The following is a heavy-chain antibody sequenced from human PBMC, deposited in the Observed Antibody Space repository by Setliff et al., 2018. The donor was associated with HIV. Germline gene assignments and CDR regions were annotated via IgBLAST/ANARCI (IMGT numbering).Heavy chain of an antibody. J-gene: IGHJ6*03. CDR3: ARAPYSSSPGDYYYYMDV. Sequence: SLRLSCVASGFQFTPYILHWVRQAPGKGLEWVAVISNDARRTYYADSVRGRFTISRDSTKNSLYLQMNSLRAEDTAVYYCARAPYSSSPGDYYYYMDVWGKGTTVTVSS. V-gene: IGHV3-30*03. D-gene: IGHD6-13*01. CDR1: GFQFTPYI. CDR2: ISNDARRT.